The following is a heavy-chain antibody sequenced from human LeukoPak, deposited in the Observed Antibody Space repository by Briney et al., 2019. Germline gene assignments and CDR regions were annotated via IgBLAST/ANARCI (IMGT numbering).Heavy chain of an antibody. CDR2: ISSSSSTI. Sequence: GGSLRLSCAASGFTFSSYSMNWVRQAPGKGLEWVSYISSSSSTIYYADPVKGRFTISRDNAKNSLYLQMNSLRAEDTAVYYCARDSMIGYYMDVWGKGTTVTISS. D-gene: IGHD3-22*01. CDR3: ARDSMIGYYMDV. CDR1: GFTFSSYS. V-gene: IGHV3-48*04. J-gene: IGHJ6*03.